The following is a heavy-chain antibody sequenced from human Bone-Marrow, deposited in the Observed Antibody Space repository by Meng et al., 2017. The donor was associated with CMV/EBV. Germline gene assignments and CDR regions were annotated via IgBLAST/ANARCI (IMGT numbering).Heavy chain of an antibody. J-gene: IGHJ4*02. V-gene: IGHV4-34*01. D-gene: IGHD3-10*01. CDR3: ARGMWFGDLDY. CDR1: GGSFSGYY. CDR2: INHSGST. Sequence: SETLSLTCAVYGGSFSGYYWSWIRQPPGKGLEWIGEINHSGSTNYNPSLKSRVTISVDTSKNQFSLKLSSVTAADTAGYCCARGMWFGDLDYWGQGTLVTISS.